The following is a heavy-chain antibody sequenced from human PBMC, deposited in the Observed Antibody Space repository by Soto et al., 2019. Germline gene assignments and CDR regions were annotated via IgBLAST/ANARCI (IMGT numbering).Heavy chain of an antibody. V-gene: IGHV3-30-3*01. D-gene: IGHD4-17*01. CDR3: ARGDEYGDRKGA. Sequence: QVQLVESGGGVVQPGRSLRLSCAASGFTFSSYAMHWVRQAPGKGLEWVAVISYDGSNKYYAYSVKGRFTISRDNSKNPLYRQTNSLRAGDTSVYCCARGDEYGDRKGAWGQGSPVTVSS. J-gene: IGHJ4*02. CDR2: ISYDGSNK. CDR1: GFTFSSYA.